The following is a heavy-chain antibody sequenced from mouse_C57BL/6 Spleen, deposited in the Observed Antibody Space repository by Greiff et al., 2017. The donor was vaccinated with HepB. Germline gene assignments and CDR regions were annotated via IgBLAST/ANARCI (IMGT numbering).Heavy chain of an antibody. CDR2: ISYDGSN. D-gene: IGHD1-1*01. CDR1: GYSITSGYY. J-gene: IGHJ4*01. Sequence: ESGPGLVKPSQSLSLTCSVTGYSITSGYYWNWIRQFPGNKLEWVGYISYDGSNNYNPSLKNRISITHDTAKNQFFLKLNSVTTEDTATYYCARLPGSSYDYAMDYWGQGTSVTVSS. V-gene: IGHV3-6*01. CDR3: ARLPGSSYDYAMDY.